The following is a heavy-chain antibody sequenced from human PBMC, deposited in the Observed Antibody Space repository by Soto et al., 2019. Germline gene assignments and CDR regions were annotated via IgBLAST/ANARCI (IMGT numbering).Heavy chain of an antibody. Sequence: SETLSLTCTVSGDSISSYYWSWIRQPPGKGLEWIGYIYNSGSTNYNPSLKSRVTISVDTSKNQFSLKLSSVTAADTAVYYCARGGAYYDILTGPSGWGQGTLVTVSS. J-gene: IGHJ4*02. CDR3: ARGGAYYDILTGPSG. D-gene: IGHD3-9*01. V-gene: IGHV4-59*01. CDR1: GDSISSYY. CDR2: IYNSGST.